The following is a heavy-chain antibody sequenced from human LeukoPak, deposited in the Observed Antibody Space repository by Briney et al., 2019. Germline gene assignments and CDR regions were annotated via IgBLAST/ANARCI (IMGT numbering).Heavy chain of an antibody. V-gene: IGHV3-11*04. D-gene: IGHD2/OR15-2a*01. CDR1: AFTFSDYY. CDR2: ISNTGSLI. Sequence: GGSLRLSCAASAFTFSDYYMSWFRQAPGKGLEWVSYISNTGSLIYYADSLKGRFTISRDNAKSSLHLQLNSLRAEDTAVYYCARGGSNKARMDVWGKGTTVTVSS. CDR3: ARGGSNKARMDV. J-gene: IGHJ6*04.